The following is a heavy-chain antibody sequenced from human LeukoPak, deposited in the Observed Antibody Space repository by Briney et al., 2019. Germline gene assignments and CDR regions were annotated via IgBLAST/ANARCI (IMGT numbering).Heavy chain of an antibody. Sequence: SETLSLTCVVYGGSFSGYYWSWIRQPPGKGLEGIGEINHSGTTNYNPSLKSRVTISVDTSKNQFSLKLTSVTAADTAVYYCARGGLANYFDYWGQGTLVPVSS. CDR2: INHSGTT. J-gene: IGHJ4*02. CDR1: GGSFSGYY. CDR3: ARGGLANYFDY. D-gene: IGHD3/OR15-3a*01. V-gene: IGHV4-34*01.